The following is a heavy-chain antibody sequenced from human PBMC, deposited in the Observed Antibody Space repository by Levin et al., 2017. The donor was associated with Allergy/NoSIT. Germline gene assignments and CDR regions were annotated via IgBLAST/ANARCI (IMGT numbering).Heavy chain of an antibody. CDR2: INPNNGGI. D-gene: IGHD7-27*01. Sequence: ASVKVSCKASGYTFTGYYIHWVRQAPGQGLEWMGWINPNNGGINYAQKFQGRVTMTRDTSISTAYLELSRLRSDDTAVYYCANLGFYYDGMDVWGQGTTVTVSS. J-gene: IGHJ6*02. CDR1: GYTFTGYY. V-gene: IGHV1-2*02. CDR3: ANLGFYYDGMDV.